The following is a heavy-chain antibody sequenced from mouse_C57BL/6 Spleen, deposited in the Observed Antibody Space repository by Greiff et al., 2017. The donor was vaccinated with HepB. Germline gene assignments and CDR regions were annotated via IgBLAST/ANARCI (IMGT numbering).Heavy chain of an antibody. Sequence: QVQLQQSGPELVKPGASVKISCKASGYAFSSSWMNWVKQRPGKGLEWIGRIYPGDGDTNYNGKFKGKATLTADKSSSTAYMQLSSLTSEDSAVYFCAGTTVVATYYYAMDYWGQGTSVTVSS. V-gene: IGHV1-82*01. J-gene: IGHJ4*01. D-gene: IGHD1-1*01. CDR3: AGTTVVATYYYAMDY. CDR1: GYAFSSSW. CDR2: IYPGDGDT.